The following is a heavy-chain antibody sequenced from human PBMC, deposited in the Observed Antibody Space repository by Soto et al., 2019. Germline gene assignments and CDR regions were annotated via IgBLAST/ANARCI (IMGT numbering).Heavy chain of an antibody. CDR1: GFTFSSYG. V-gene: IGHV3-33*01. J-gene: IGHJ4*02. D-gene: IGHD3-22*01. CDR3: ARAPFTIYDTSGYYDY. Sequence: PGGSLRLSCAASGFTFSSYGMHWVRQAPGKGLEWVAVIWYDGSNKYYADSVKGRFTISRDNSKNTVYLQMNSLRAEDTAVYYCARAPFTIYDTSGYYDYWGQGTLVTVSS. CDR2: IWYDGSNK.